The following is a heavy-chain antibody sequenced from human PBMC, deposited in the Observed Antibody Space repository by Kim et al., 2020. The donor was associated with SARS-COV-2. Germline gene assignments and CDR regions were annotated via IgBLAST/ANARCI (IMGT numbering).Heavy chain of an antibody. CDR1: GGSFSGYY. Sequence: SETLSLTCAVYGGSFSGYYWSWIRQPPGKGLEWIGEINHSGSTNYNPSLKSRVTISVDTSKNQFSLKLSSVTAADTAVYYCAHHSGYSYDPPGYWGQGTLVTVSS. V-gene: IGHV4-34*01. J-gene: IGHJ4*02. D-gene: IGHD5-18*01. CDR3: AHHSGYSYDPPGY. CDR2: INHSGST.